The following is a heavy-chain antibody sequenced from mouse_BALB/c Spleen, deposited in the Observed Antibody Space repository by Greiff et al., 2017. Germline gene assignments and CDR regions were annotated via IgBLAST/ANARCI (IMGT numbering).Heavy chain of an antibody. V-gene: IGHV5-15*02. J-gene: IGHJ4*01. CDR2: ISNLAYSI. CDR1: GFTFSDYG. D-gene: IGHD2-1*01. CDR3: ARGYGNYDAMDY. Sequence: DVMLVESGGGLVQPGGSRKLSCAASGFTFSDYGMAWVRQAPGKGPEWVAFISNLAYSIYYADTVTGRFTISRENAKNTLYLEMSSLRSEDTAMYYCARGYGNYDAMDYWGQGTSVTVSS.